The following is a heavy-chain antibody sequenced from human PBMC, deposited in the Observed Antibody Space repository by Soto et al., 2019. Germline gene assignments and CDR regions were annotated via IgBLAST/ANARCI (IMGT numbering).Heavy chain of an antibody. CDR2: MNPNSGNT. J-gene: IGHJ4*02. CDR1: GYTFTSYD. CDR3: ARGGVFFFAAPTNPFDY. D-gene: IGHD3-10*01. Sequence: QVQLVQSGAEVKKPGASVKVSCKASGYTFTSYDINWVRQATGQGLEWMGWMNPNSGNTGYAQKFQGRLTMTRNTSISTAYMELSSLRSEDTAVYYCARGGVFFFAAPTNPFDYWGQGTLVTVSS. V-gene: IGHV1-8*01.